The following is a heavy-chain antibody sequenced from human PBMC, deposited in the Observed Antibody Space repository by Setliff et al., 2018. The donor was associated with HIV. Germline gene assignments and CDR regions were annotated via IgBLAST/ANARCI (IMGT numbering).Heavy chain of an antibody. V-gene: IGHV4-59*12. CDR3: AREYYRSGRSDP. D-gene: IGHD3-22*01. J-gene: IGHJ5*02. CDR1: GGSISSYY. Sequence: PSETLSLTCTVSGGSISSYYWSWIRQPPGKGLEWIGYIYYSGSTNYNPSLKSRVTISVDMSKSQFSLRLSSVTAADTAMYYCAREYYRSGRSDPWGQGTLVTVSS. CDR2: IYYSGST.